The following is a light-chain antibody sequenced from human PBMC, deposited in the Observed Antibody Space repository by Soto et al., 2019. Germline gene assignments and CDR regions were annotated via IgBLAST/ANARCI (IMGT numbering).Light chain of an antibody. CDR2: DVS. CDR1: SSDVGGYNY. V-gene: IGLV2-14*03. J-gene: IGLJ2*01. CDR3: SSYSSTSTPVV. Sequence: QSALTQPASVSGSPGQSITISCTGTSSDVGGYNYVSWYQHHPGKAPKLMIYDVSNRPSGISNRFSGSKSGNTASLPISVLQAADEADYYCSSYSSTSTPVVFGGGTKLTVL.